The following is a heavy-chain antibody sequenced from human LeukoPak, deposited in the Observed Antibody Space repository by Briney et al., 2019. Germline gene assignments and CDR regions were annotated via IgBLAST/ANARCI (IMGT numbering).Heavy chain of an antibody. J-gene: IGHJ4*02. CDR3: ARDRDYGDFGAQGSFDY. D-gene: IGHD4-17*01. Sequence: SETLSLTCAVSGGSITAYHWWSWVRQTPGKGLEWIGEVYHSGSTNYNPSLKSRVTIQVDKSKNQFSLTLTSVTAADTAVYYCARDRDYGDFGAQGSFDYWGQGTLVTVSS. CDR2: VYHSGST. CDR1: GGSITAYHW. V-gene: IGHV4-4*02.